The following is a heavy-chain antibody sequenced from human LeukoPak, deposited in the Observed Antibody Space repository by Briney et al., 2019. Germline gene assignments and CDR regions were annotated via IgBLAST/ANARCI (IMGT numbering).Heavy chain of an antibody. V-gene: IGHV1-18*01. D-gene: IGHD5/OR15-5a*01. J-gene: IGHJ1*01. Sequence: GATVRVSCKVSGYTFTSYGISGLREAPGQRLEWMVWIRAHNGNTESAQNFQGRVTLTTDTSTSTAYMELRSLSSDDTAVYFCARGSGAFYVSFDHWGQGTLVTVSS. CDR1: GYTFTSYG. CDR2: IRAHNGNT. CDR3: ARGSGAFYVSFDH.